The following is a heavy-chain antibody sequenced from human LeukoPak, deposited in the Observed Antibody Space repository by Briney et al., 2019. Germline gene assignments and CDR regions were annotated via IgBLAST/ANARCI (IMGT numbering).Heavy chain of an antibody. D-gene: IGHD2-15*01. J-gene: IGHJ4*02. V-gene: IGHV3-74*01. CDR2: INSDGSST. CDR3: ARDYCSGGSCYFDY. CDR1: GFTFSSYW. Sequence: GGSLRLSCAASGFTFSSYWMHWVRQAPGKGLVLVSRINSDGSSTSYADSVKGRFTISRDNAKNTLYLQMNSLRAEDTAVYYCARDYCSGGSCYFDYWGQGTLVTVSS.